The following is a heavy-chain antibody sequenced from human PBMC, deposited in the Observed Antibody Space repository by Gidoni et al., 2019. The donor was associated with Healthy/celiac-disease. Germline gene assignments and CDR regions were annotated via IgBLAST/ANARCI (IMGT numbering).Heavy chain of an antibody. CDR3: ASPRYGENYFDY. D-gene: IGHD1-26*01. Sequence: QVQLVQSVAEVKKPGSSVNGSCEASGGTFSSYAISWVRQAPGQGLEWMGGIRPIFGTANYAQKFQGRVTITADESTSTAYMELSSLRSEDTAVYYCASPRYGENYFDYWGQGTLVTVSS. J-gene: IGHJ4*02. CDR2: IRPIFGTA. CDR1: GGTFSSYA. V-gene: IGHV1-69*01.